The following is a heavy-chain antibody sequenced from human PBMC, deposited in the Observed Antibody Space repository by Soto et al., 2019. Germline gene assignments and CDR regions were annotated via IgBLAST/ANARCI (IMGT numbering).Heavy chain of an antibody. CDR3: ARLSGEGFDY. J-gene: IGHJ4*02. CDR2: SYYSGST. D-gene: IGHD7-27*01. CDR1: GGSISSGGYY. V-gene: IGHV4-31*03. Sequence: QVQLQESGPGLVKPSQTLSLTCTVSGGSISSGGYYWSWIRQHPGKGLEWIGYSYYSGSTYYNPALKGRVTISVDTSKNQFSLKLSSVTAADTAVYYCARLSGEGFDYWGQGTLVTVSS.